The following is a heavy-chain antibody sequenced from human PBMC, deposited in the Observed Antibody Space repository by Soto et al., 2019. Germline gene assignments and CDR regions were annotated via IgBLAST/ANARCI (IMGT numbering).Heavy chain of an antibody. CDR1: GFTFSSYA. CDR3: AKVYSSGWPGDDAFDI. V-gene: IGHV3-23*01. J-gene: IGHJ3*02. Sequence: EVQLLESGGGLVQPGGSLRLSCAASGFTFSSYAMSWVRQAPGKGLEWVSAISGSGGSTYYADSVKGRFTISRDNSKNTLYLQMNSLRAEDTAVYYCAKVYSSGWPGDDAFDIWGQGTMVTVSS. CDR2: ISGSGGST. D-gene: IGHD6-19*01.